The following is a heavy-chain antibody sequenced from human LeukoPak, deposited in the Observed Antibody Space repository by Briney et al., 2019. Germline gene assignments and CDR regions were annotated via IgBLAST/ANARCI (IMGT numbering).Heavy chain of an antibody. Sequence: SETLSLTCTVSGGSISSYYWSWIRQPAGKGLEWIGRIYTSGRTNYNPSLKSRVTMSVDTSKKQFSLKLSSVTAADTAMYYCARDPQLGPFDYWGQGTLVTVSS. CDR2: IYTSGRT. CDR1: GGSISSYY. J-gene: IGHJ4*02. V-gene: IGHV4-4*07. D-gene: IGHD6-6*01. CDR3: ARDPQLGPFDY.